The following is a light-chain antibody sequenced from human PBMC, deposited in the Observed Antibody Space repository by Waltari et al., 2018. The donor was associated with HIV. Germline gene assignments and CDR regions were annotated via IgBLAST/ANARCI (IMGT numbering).Light chain of an antibody. V-gene: IGLV3-1*01. Sequence: SYELTQPPSVSVSPGQTASITCSGDKLGDKYACWYQQKPGQSPVLVIYQGSKRPSGIPGRFSGSSSGNTATLTISGTQAMDEADYYCQAWDSSAGVFGGGTKLTVL. J-gene: IGLJ2*01. CDR2: QGS. CDR3: QAWDSSAGV. CDR1: KLGDKY.